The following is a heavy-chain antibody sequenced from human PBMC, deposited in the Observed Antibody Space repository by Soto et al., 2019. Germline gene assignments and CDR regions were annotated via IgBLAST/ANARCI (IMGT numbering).Heavy chain of an antibody. CDR1: GGSISSYF. D-gene: IGHD3-10*01. CDR3: ARGSLLFGALGADDP. CDR2: IYYTGRT. V-gene: IGHV4-59*01. J-gene: IGHJ5*02. Sequence: QVQLQESGPGLVKPSETLSLTCTVSGGSISSYFWSWIRQPPGKGLEWIGYIYYTGRTNYNPSLKSRVTISLDTSKNQFSLKLTSVTAADTAVYYCARGSLLFGALGADDPWGQGTLVTVSS.